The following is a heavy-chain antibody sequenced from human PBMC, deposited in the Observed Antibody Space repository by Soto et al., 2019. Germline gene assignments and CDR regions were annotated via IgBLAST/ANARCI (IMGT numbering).Heavy chain of an antibody. CDR1: GGSISTYY. CDR3: ARGFGWVDS. V-gene: IGHV4-59*01. D-gene: IGHD3-10*01. J-gene: IGHJ4*02. CDR2: ADYSGNT. Sequence: PSETLSLTCTVSGGSISTYYWSWMRQPPGKGLEWIGCADYSGNTNYNPSLKSRVTISVDTSRKQFSLKVTSVSPADTAVYYCARGFGWVDSWGQGTLVTVSS.